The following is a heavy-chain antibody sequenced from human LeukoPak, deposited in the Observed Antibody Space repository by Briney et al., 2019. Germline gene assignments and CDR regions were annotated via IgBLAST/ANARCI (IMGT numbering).Heavy chain of an antibody. CDR1: GFTFSTSW. CDR3: ARRDKDSGVYAFDY. V-gene: IGHV3-74*01. Sequence: GGSLRLSCAASGFTFSTSWMHWVRQTPGKGLVWVSRINSDGTSTFYADSVKGRFTISRDNAKNTVYLQMNSLRAEDTAVYYCARRDKDSGVYAFDYWGQGTLVTVSS. J-gene: IGHJ4*02. D-gene: IGHD3-22*01. CDR2: INSDGTST.